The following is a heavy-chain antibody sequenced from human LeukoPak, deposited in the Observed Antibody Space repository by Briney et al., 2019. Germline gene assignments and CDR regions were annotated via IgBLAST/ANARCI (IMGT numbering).Heavy chain of an antibody. V-gene: IGHV3-21*01. CDR2: ISSSGNYI. CDR3: ARDGRGTIIMIVVAALDY. D-gene: IGHD3-22*01. J-gene: IGHJ4*02. Sequence: PGGSLRLSCAASGFTFTSYSMNWVRQAPGKGLEWVSSISSSGNYIYYADSVKGRFTISRDNARNSLYLQMNSLRAEDTAVYYCARDGRGTIIMIVVAALDYWGQGTLVTVSS. CDR1: GFTFTSYS.